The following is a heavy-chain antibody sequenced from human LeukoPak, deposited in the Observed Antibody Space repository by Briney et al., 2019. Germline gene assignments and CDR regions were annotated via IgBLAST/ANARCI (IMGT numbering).Heavy chain of an antibody. CDR1: GFTVSSNY. D-gene: IGHD3/OR15-3a*01. V-gene: IGHV3-53*01. CDR3: ARIDDFARDYFDY. J-gene: IGHJ4*02. Sequence: GGSLRLSCAASGFTVSSNYMSWVRQAPGKGLEWVSVMYSGGSTYYADSVKGRFTISRDISKNTVYLQMNNLRAEDTAVYYCARIDDFARDYFDYWGQGTLVTVSS. CDR2: MYSGGST.